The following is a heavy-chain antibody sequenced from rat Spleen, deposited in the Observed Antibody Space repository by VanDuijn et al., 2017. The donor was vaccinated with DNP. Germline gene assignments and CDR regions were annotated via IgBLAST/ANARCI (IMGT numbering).Heavy chain of an antibody. J-gene: IGHJ2*01. CDR2: ISYSGST. CDR3: AIQLGVFDY. CDR1: GYSITSNY. V-gene: IGHV3-1*01. Sequence: EVQLQESGPGLVKPSQSLSLTCSVTGYSITSNYWGWIRQFPGNKVEYIGHISYSGSTSYNPSLISRISITRDTSKNQFFLQVNSVRSEDTATYYCAIQLGVFDYWGQGVMVIVSS. D-gene: IGHD5-1*01.